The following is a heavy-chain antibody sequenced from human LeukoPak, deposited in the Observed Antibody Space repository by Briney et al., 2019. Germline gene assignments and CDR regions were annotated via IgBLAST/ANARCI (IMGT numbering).Heavy chain of an antibody. J-gene: IGHJ4*02. V-gene: IGHV4-61*02. CDR1: GGSISSGSYY. CDR3: AREGAGYSYGTGFDY. CDR2: IYTSGST. D-gene: IGHD5-18*01. Sequence: SETLSLTCTVSGGSISSGSYYWSWIRQPAGKGLEWIGRIYTSGSTNYNPSLKSRVTISVDTSKNQFSLKLSSVTAADTAVYYCAREGAGYSYGTGFDYWGQGTLVTVSS.